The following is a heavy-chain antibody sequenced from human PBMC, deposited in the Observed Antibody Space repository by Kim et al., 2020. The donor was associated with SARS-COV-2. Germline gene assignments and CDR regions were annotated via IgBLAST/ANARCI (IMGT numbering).Heavy chain of an antibody. CDR3: TRPGVVGAKYYGMDV. V-gene: IGHV3-73*01. J-gene: IGHJ6*02. D-gene: IGHD1-26*01. Sequence: ASVKSRFTISRDDSKNKEYLQMNRLKTEDTAVYYCTRPGVVGAKYYGMDVWGQGATVTVSS.